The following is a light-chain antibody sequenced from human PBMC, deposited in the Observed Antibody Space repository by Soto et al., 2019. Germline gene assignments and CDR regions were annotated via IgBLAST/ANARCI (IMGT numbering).Light chain of an antibody. V-gene: IGLV2-14*03. CDR2: DVS. CDR3: ASHTFYNTWV. J-gene: IGLJ3*02. Sequence: QSALTQPVSVSGSPGQSITISCTGTSSDFSVYNYVSWFQQHPGKAPKLMIYDVSNRPSGVSNRFSGSKSGNTASLTISGLQAEDEGDYYCASHTFYNTWVFGGGTQLTVL. CDR1: SSDFSVYNY.